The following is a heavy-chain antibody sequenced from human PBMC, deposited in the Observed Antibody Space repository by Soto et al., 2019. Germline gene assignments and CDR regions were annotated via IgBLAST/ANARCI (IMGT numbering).Heavy chain of an antibody. D-gene: IGHD3-22*01. J-gene: IGHJ4*02. CDR2: INHSGST. Sequence: TLSLTCTVSGGSISSSSYYWGWIRQPPGKGLEWIGEINHSGSTNYNPSLKSRVTISVDTSKNQFSLKLSSVTAADTAVYYCARLRNYYDSSGVIDYWGQGTLVTVSS. CDR1: GGSISSSSYY. CDR3: ARLRNYYDSSGVIDY. V-gene: IGHV4-39*07.